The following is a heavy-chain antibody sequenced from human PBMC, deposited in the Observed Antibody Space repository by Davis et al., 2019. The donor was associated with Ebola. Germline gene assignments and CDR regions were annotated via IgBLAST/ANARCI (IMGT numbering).Heavy chain of an antibody. CDR1: GYTFTSYG. D-gene: IGHD1-26*01. J-gene: IGHJ6*02. Sequence: ASVKVSCKASGYTFTSYGISWVRQAPGQGLEWMGWISAYNGNTNYAQKLQGRVTMTTDTSTSTAYMELRSLRSDDTAVYYCARDSGSYYDLYYYGMDVWGQGTTVTVSS. CDR3: ARDSGSYYDLYYYGMDV. V-gene: IGHV1-18*01. CDR2: ISAYNGNT.